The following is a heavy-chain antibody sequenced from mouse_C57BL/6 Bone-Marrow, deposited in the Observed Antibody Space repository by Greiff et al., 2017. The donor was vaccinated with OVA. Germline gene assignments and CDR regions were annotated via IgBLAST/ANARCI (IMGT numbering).Heavy chain of an antibody. J-gene: IGHJ4*01. CDR2: IYPGSGNT. CDR3: ARSRSEYAMDY. Sequence: VKLQESGAELVRPGASVKLSCKASGYTFTDYYINWVKQRPGQGLEWIARIYPGSGNTYYNEKFKGKATLTAEKSSSTAYMQLSSLTSEDSAVYFCARSRSEYAMDYWGQGTSVTVSS. V-gene: IGHV1-76*01. CDR1: GYTFTDYY.